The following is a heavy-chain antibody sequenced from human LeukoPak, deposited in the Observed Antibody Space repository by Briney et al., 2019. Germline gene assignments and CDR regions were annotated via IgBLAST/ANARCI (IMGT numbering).Heavy chain of an antibody. Sequence: GGSLRLSCAASGFTFSSYGMHWVRQAPGKGLEWVAVISYDGSNKYYADPVKGRFTISRDNSKNTLYLQMNSLRAEDTAVYYCAKEDSRSSSWGYYYYGMDVWGQGTTVTVSS. CDR3: AKEDSRSSSWGYYYYGMDV. CDR2: ISYDGSNK. J-gene: IGHJ6*02. CDR1: GFTFSSYG. D-gene: IGHD6-13*01. V-gene: IGHV3-30*18.